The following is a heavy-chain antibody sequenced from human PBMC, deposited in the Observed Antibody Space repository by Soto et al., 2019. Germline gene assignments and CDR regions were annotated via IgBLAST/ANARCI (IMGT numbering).Heavy chain of an antibody. J-gene: IGHJ6*02. CDR3: ARERYDPNHYYYGMDV. Sequence: PGGSLRLSCAASGFTFSSYEMNWVRQSPGKGLEWGSYISSSGSTIYYADSVKGRFTISRDNAKNSLYLHMNSLRDEDTAGHDCARERYDPNHYYYGMDVWGQGTTVTVSS. CDR1: GFTFSSYE. D-gene: IGHD1-20*01. CDR2: ISSSGSTI. V-gene: IGHV3-48*03.